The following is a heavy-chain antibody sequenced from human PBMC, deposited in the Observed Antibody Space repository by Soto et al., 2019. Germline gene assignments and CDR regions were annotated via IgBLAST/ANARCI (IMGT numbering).Heavy chain of an antibody. V-gene: IGHV3-72*01. J-gene: IGHJ4*02. Sequence: EVHLVESGGGLVQPGGSLRLSCAASGFTFSDHYMDWVRQAPGKGLEWVGRIRNRPNSYTTQYAASVKGRFAVLRDDSKNLVYLQMNDLKTEDTAVYYCVRDSGRGFYFDYWGQGAQVTVSS. CDR3: VRDSGRGFYFDY. D-gene: IGHD3-10*01. CDR1: GFTFSDHY. CDR2: IRNRPNSYTT.